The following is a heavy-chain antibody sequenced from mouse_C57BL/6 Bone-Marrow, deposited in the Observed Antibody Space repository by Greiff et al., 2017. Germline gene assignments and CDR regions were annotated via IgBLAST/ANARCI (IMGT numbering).Heavy chain of an antibody. V-gene: IGHV1-69*01. J-gene: IGHJ2*01. CDR3: AREGLRGY. CDR1: GYTFTSYW. Sequence: QVQLQQPGAELVMPGASVKLSCKASGYTFTSYWMHWVKQRPGQGLEWIGEIDPSDSYTNYNQKFKGKSTLTVDKSSSTAYMQLSSLTSEDSAVYYCAREGLRGYWGQGTTLTVYS. D-gene: IGHD1-1*01. CDR2: IDPSDSYT.